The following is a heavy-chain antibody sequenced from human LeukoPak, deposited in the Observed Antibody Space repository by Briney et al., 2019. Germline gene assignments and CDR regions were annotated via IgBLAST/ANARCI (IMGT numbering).Heavy chain of an antibody. CDR1: DYIFTSYG. CDR3: ARDYYDSSGYYHFDY. V-gene: IGHV1-69*13. J-gene: IGHJ4*02. CDR2: IIPIFGTA. Sequence: GASVKVSCKASDYIFTSYGISWVRQAPGQGLEWMGGIIPIFGTANYAQKFQGRVTITADESTSTAYMELSSLRSEDTAVYYCARDYYDSSGYYHFDYWGQGTLVTVSS. D-gene: IGHD3-22*01.